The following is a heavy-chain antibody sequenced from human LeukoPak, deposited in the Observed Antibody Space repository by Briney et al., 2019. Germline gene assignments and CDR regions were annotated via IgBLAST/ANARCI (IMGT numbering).Heavy chain of an antibody. CDR3: AKERGFSYGYYNY. D-gene: IGHD5-18*01. CDR1: GFTFTTYW. CDR2: ISGSGGST. Sequence: GGSLRLSCAASGFTFTTYWMTWVRQAPGKGLEWVSGISGSGGSTQYADSVKGRFTISRDNSGNTLYLQMDNLRVEDTAVYYCAKERGFSYGYYNYWGQGTLVTVSS. J-gene: IGHJ4*02. V-gene: IGHV3-23*01.